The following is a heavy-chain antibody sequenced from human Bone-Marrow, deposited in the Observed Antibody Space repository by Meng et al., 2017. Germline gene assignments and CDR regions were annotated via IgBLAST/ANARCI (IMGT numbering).Heavy chain of an antibody. V-gene: IGHV3-30*01. CDR3: ARDNPELWTTDY. D-gene: IGHD5-18*01. J-gene: IGHJ4*02. Sequence: GESLKISCAASGFTFSSYAMHWVRQAPGKGLEWVAVISYDGSNKYYADSVKGRFTISRDNSKNTLYLQMNSLRAEDTAVYYCARDNPELWTTDYWGQGTLVTVSS. CDR1: GFTFSSYA. CDR2: ISYDGSNK.